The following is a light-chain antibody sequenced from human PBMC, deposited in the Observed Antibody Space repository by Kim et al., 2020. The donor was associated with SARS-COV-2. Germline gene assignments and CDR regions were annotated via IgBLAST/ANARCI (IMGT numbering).Light chain of an antibody. CDR1: QGISSY. Sequence: SASTGDRVTITCRASQGISSYLAWHQQKPGKAPKLLIYAASTLQSGVPSRFSGSGSGTDFTLTINCLQSEDFATYYCQQYYSYPPTFGQGTKLEIK. CDR2: AAS. J-gene: IGKJ1*01. CDR3: QQYYSYPPT. V-gene: IGKV1-8*01.